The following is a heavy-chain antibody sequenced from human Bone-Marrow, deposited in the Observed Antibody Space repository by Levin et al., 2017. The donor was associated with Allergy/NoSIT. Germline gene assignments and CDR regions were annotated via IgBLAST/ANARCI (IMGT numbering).Heavy chain of an antibody. CDR2: IIPIFGTA. J-gene: IGHJ4*02. V-gene: IGHV1-69*06. CDR1: GGTFSSYA. Sequence: ASVKVSCKASGGTFSSYAISWVRQAPGQGLEWMGGIIPIFGTANYAQKFQGRVTITADKSTSTAYMELSSLRSEDTAVYYCARVRFQSWGKVWQQLQRIDYWGQGTLVTVSS. D-gene: IGHD6-13*01. CDR3: ARVRFQSWGKVWQQLQRIDY.